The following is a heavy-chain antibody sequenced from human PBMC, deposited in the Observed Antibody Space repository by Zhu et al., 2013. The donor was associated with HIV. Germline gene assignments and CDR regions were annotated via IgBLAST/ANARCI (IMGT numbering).Heavy chain of an antibody. CDR3: ARDKGSSWFYFDY. D-gene: IGHD6-13*01. V-gene: IGHV1-2*02. Sequence: QVQLVQSGAEVKKPGASVKVSCKASGYTFTGYYIHWVRQAPGQGLEWMGWINPNSGGTNYAQKFQGRVTMARDTSITTAYMELSRLRSDDTAVYFCARDKGSSWFYFDYWGQGTLVTVSS. J-gene: IGHJ4*02. CDR2: INPNSGGT. CDR1: GYTFTGYY.